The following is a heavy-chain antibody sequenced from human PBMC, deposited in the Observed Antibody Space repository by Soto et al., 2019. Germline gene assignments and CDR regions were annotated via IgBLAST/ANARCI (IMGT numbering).Heavy chain of an antibody. CDR2: ISAYNGNT. D-gene: IGHD3-3*01. Sequence: GASVKVSCKASGYTFTSYGISWVRQAPGQGLEWMGWISAYNGNTNYAQNLQGRVTMTTDTSTSTAYMELRSLRSDDTAVYYCARETYYDFWSGYYPREYYGMDVWGQGTTVTVS. V-gene: IGHV1-18*01. J-gene: IGHJ6*02. CDR1: GYTFTSYG. CDR3: ARETYYDFWSGYYPREYYGMDV.